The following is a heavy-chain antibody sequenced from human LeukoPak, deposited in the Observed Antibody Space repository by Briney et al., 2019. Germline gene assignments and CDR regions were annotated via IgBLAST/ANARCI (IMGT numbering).Heavy chain of an antibody. Sequence: SETLSLTCAVYGGSFSGYYWSWIRQPPGKGLEWIGEINHSGSTNYNPSLKSRVTISVDTSRNQFSLKLSSVTAADTAVYYCARGRGHYDYVWGSYYYYMDVWGKGTTVTVSS. D-gene: IGHD3-16*01. CDR3: ARGRGHYDYVWGSYYYYMDV. J-gene: IGHJ6*03. CDR2: INHSGST. V-gene: IGHV4-34*01. CDR1: GGSFSGYY.